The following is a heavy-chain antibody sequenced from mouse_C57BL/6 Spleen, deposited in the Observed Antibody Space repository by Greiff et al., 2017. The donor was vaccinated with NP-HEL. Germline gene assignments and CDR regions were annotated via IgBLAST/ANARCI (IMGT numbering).Heavy chain of an antibody. V-gene: IGHV1-64*01. CDR3: ARALLPNYYAMDY. J-gene: IGHJ4*01. CDR2: IHPNSGST. CDR1: GYTFTSYW. Sequence: VQLQQPGAELVKPGASVKLSCKASGYTFTSYWMHWVKQRPGQGLEWIGMIHPNSGSTNYNEKFKSKATLTVDKSSSTAYMQLSSLTSEDSAVYYCARALLPNYYAMDYWGQGTSVTVSS. D-gene: IGHD2-1*01.